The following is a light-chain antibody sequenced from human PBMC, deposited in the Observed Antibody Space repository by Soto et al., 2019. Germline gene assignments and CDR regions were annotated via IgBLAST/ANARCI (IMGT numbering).Light chain of an antibody. J-gene: IGKJ5*01. CDR1: QSVSSY. Sequence: EIVLTQSPATVSLSPGERATLSCRASQSVSSYLAWYQQKPGQAPRLLIYDASNRATGIPARFSGSGSGTDFTLTISSLEPEDFAVYYCQQRSIRPLTFGQGTRLEIK. V-gene: IGKV3-11*01. CDR3: QQRSIRPLT. CDR2: DAS.